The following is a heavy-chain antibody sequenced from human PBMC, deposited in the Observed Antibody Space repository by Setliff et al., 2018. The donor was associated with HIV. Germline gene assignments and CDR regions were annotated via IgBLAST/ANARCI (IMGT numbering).Heavy chain of an antibody. CDR2: IKEDGSEK. Sequence: PGGSLRLSCAASGFNFNNFWMNWVRQAPGKGLEWVANIKEDGSEKNYADSVKGRFTISRDNAKNSLYLQMNSLKTEDTAVYYCTRGRLLWSGSYYYYYMDVWGKGTTVTVSS. J-gene: IGHJ6*03. V-gene: IGHV3-7*03. D-gene: IGHD3-10*01. CDR1: GFNFNNFW. CDR3: TRGRLLWSGSYYYYYMDV.